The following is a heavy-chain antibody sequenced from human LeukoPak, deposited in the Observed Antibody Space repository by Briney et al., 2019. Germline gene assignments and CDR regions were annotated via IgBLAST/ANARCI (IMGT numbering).Heavy chain of an antibody. D-gene: IGHD1-26*01. CDR3: AREDDTGRYMGDDAFDI. Sequence: GASVTVSFKASGYTFTSYYMHWVRQAPGQGLEWMGGIIPMSDTANYPQKFRGRLTITADIPTSTVYMELSSLRSEDTAVYYCAREDDTGRYMGDDAFDIWGQGTMVTVSS. CDR1: GYTFTSYY. J-gene: IGHJ3*02. V-gene: IGHV1-69*06. CDR2: IIPMSDTA.